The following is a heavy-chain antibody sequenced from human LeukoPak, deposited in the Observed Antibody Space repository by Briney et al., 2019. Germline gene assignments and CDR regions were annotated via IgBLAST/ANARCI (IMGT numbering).Heavy chain of an antibody. D-gene: IGHD2-2*01. CDR1: GFTFSSYW. J-gene: IGHJ4*02. CDR3: ARDLFIVVVPAAMGY. Sequence: PGGSLRLSCAASGFTFSSYWMSWVRQAPGKGLEWVANIKQDGSEKYYVDSVKGRFTISRDNAKNSLYLQMNSLRAEGTAVYYCARDLFIVVVPAAMGYWGQGTLVTVSS. CDR2: IKQDGSEK. V-gene: IGHV3-7*01.